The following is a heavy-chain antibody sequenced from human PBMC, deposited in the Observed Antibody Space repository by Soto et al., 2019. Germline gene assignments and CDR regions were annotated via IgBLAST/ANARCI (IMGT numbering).Heavy chain of an antibody. CDR3: ARTTAVPNTLRSRYFFDY. CDR2: VYYSGTT. D-gene: IGHD4-17*01. CDR1: GGSFKSGSYC. V-gene: IGHV4-61*01. J-gene: IGHJ4*02. Sequence: PSETLSLTCTVSGGSFKSGSYCWSWIRQPPGKRLEWIGYVYYSGTTNYNPSLKSRVTISVDLSKNQFSLRLSSVTTADTALYYCARTTAVPNTLRSRYFFDYWGQGTLVTVSS.